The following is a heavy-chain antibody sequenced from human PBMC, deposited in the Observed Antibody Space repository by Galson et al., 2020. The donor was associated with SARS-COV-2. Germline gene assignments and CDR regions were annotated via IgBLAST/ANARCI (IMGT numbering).Heavy chain of an antibody. D-gene: IGHD2-8*01. J-gene: IGHJ6*02. Sequence: GGSLRLSSAASGFTFSSYAMSWVRQAPGKGLEWVSAISGSGGSTYYADSVKGRFTISRDNSKNTLYLQMNSLRAEDTAVYYCEVYWVKDYYSGMDVWGQGTTVTVSS. CDR3: EVYWVKDYYSGMDV. CDR2: ISGSGGST. V-gene: IGHV3-23*01. CDR1: GFTFSSYA.